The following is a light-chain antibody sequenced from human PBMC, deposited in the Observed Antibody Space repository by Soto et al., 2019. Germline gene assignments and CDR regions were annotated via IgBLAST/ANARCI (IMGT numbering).Light chain of an antibody. Sequence: EIVLTQSPGTLSLSPGERATLSCRASQSVSSSYLAWYQQKPGQAPRLLIYAASSRATGIPDRFSGSGSGTDFTLTISRREPEDFAVYYCQQYGSSPGTFGQGTKVEIK. CDR1: QSVSSSY. CDR3: QQYGSSPGT. J-gene: IGKJ1*01. CDR2: AAS. V-gene: IGKV3-20*01.